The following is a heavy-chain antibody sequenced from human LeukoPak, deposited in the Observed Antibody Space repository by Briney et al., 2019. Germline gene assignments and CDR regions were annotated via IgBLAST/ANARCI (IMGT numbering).Heavy chain of an antibody. V-gene: IGHV4-38-2*02. D-gene: IGHD6-13*01. CDR1: RYSISGGYY. Sequence: PSETLSLTCTVSRYSISGGYYWGWIRQPPGKGLECIGNIHHSGSTYFNPSLESRVTISVDTSKNQFFLKLSSVTAADTAVYYCARAYSSNNPLDYWGQGTLVTVSS. J-gene: IGHJ4*02. CDR3: ARAYSSNNPLDY. CDR2: IHHSGST.